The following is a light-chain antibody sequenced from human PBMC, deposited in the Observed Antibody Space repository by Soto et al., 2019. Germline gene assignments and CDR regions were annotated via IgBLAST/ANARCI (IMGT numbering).Light chain of an antibody. J-gene: IGLJ3*02. V-gene: IGLV2-14*01. Sequence: QSALTQPASVSGSPGQSITISCTGTSSDVGGYNYVSWYQQHPGKAPKLMIYEVSNRPSGVSNRFSGSKSGNTASPTISGRQAEEEADYYCSSYTSSSTRVFGGGTKLTVL. CDR1: SSDVGGYNY. CDR2: EVS. CDR3: SSYTSSSTRV.